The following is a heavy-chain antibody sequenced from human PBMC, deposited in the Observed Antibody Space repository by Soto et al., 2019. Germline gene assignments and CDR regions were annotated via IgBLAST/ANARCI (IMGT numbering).Heavy chain of an antibody. CDR2: IIPIFGTA. Sequence: SVKVSCKASGGTFSSYAISWVRQAPGQGLEWMGGIIPIFGTANYAQKFQGRVTITADKSTSTAYMELSSLRSEDTAVYYCARSGSRDYDPFDIWGQGTMVTVSS. CDR1: GGTFSSYA. CDR3: ARSGSRDYDPFDI. J-gene: IGHJ3*02. V-gene: IGHV1-69*06. D-gene: IGHD5-12*01.